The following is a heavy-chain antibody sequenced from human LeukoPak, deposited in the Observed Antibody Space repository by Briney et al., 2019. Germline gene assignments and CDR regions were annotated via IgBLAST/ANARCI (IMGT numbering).Heavy chain of an antibody. V-gene: IGHV1-3*01. J-gene: IGHJ6*04. CDR3: ARAHQPFWFGDLRVYAMDV. CDR2: INAANSNT. Sequence: ASVKVSCKASGYTFTNYAIHWVRQAPGQRLEWMGWINAANSNTKYSEQFQGRVTITRDTSASTAYMEMSSLKSEDTAVYYCARAHQPFWFGDLRVYAMDVWGKGTTVTVSS. D-gene: IGHD3-10*01. CDR1: GYTFTNYA.